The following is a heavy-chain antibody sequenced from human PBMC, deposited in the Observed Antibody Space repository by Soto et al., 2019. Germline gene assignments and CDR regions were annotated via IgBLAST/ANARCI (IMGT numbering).Heavy chain of an antibody. V-gene: IGHV3-23*01. D-gene: IGHD3-22*01. CDR2: ISGSGGST. J-gene: IGHJ4*02. Sequence: GGSLRLSCAASGFTFSSYAMSWVRQAPGKGLEWVSAISGSGGSTYYADSVKGRFTISRDNSKNTLYLQMNSLRAEDTAVYYCAKARYYDSSGYHYYFDYWGQGTLVTVSS. CDR1: GFTFSSYA. CDR3: AKARYYDSSGYHYYFDY.